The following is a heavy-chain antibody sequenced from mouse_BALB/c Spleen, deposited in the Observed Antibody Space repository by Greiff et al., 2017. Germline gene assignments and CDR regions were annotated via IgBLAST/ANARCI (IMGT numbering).Heavy chain of an antibody. J-gene: IGHJ2*01. V-gene: IGHV5-6*01. CDR2: ISSGGSYT. Sequence: EVQLVESGGDLVKPGGSLKLSCAASGFTFSSYGMSWVRQTPDKRLEWVATISSGGSYTYYPDSVKGRFTISRDNAKNTLYLQMSSLKSEDTAMYYCARHYYGPYYFDYWGQGTTLTVSS. CDR3: ARHYYGPYYFDY. CDR1: GFTFSSYG. D-gene: IGHD1-2*01.